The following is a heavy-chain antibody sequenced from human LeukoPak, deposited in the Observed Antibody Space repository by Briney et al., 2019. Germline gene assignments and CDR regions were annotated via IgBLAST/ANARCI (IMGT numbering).Heavy chain of an antibody. D-gene: IGHD5-12*01. CDR3: ASLVATTPDYYYGMDV. Sequence: ASVKVSCKASGYTFTGYYMHWVRQAPGQGLEWMGWINPNSGGTNYAQKFQGRVTMTGDTSISTAYMELSRLRSDDTAVYYCASLVATTPDYYYGMDVWGQGTTVTVSS. CDR1: GYTFTGYY. V-gene: IGHV1-2*02. J-gene: IGHJ6*02. CDR2: INPNSGGT.